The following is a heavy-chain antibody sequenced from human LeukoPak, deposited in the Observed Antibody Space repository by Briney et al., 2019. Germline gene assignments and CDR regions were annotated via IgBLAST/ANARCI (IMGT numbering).Heavy chain of an antibody. CDR1: GFTFISYW. Sequence: GGSLRLSCAASGFTFISYWMSWVRQAPGKGLEWVANIKQDGSEKYYADSVKGRFTISRDNAKNSLYLQMNSLRAEDTALYYCAKDRAGVGPTNFDYWGQGTLVTVSS. J-gene: IGHJ4*02. CDR3: AKDRAGVGPTNFDY. D-gene: IGHD1-26*01. CDR2: IKQDGSEK. V-gene: IGHV3-7*03.